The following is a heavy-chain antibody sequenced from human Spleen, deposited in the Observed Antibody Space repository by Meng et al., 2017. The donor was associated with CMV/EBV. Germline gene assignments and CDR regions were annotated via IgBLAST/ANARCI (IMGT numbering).Heavy chain of an antibody. D-gene: IGHD1-26*01. CDR2: IYTSGST. CDR1: VVSISSDY. CDR3: ARQSGIVGATLDY. Sequence: QGQLQEAGPGLVQPSGPLSLPCTVSVVSISSDYCSLIRQPGGKGLEWIGRIYTSGSTNYNPSLKSRVTMSVDTSKNQFSLKLSSVTAADTAVYYCARQSGIVGATLDYWGQGTLVTVSS. J-gene: IGHJ4*02. V-gene: IGHV4-4*07.